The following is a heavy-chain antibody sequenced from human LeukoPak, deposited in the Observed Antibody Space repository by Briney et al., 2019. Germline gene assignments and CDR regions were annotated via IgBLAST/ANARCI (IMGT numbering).Heavy chain of an antibody. CDR2: IYTSGST. CDR1: GGSISSGSYY. J-gene: IGHJ3*02. V-gene: IGHV4-61*02. D-gene: IGHD6-13*01. Sequence: TLSLTCTVSGGSISSGSYYWSWIRQPAGKGLEWIGRIYTSGSTNYNPSLKSRVTISVDTSKNQFSLKLSSVTAADTAVYYCARDLPTLIAAASIWGQGTMVTVSS. CDR3: ARDLPTLIAAASI.